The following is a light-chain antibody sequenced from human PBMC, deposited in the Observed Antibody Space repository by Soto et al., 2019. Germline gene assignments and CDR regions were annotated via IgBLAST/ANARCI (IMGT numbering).Light chain of an antibody. Sequence: DIQMTQSPSSLSASVGDRVTITFRASQSIVTYLNWYLQKPGKAPKLLIYAASNLQSGVPSRFSGSGSGTDFTLTISSLQPEDFATYYCQQSYSPPPITFGQGTRLEI. J-gene: IGKJ5*01. CDR1: QSIVTY. CDR2: AAS. CDR3: QQSYSPPPIT. V-gene: IGKV1-39*01.